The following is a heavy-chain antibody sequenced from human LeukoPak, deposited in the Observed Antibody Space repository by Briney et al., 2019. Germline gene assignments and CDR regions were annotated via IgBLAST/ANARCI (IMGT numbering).Heavy chain of an antibody. CDR2: IKSKTDGGTT. Sequence: GGSLRLSCAASGFTFSNALMSWVRQAPRKGREWVGRIKSKTDGGTTDYAAPVKGRFTISRDDSKNTLYLQMNSLKTEDTAVYYCGADILTGESADYWGEGTVVTVSS. CDR1: GFTFSNAL. J-gene: IGHJ4*02. D-gene: IGHD3-9*01. V-gene: IGHV3-15*01. CDR3: GADILTGESADY.